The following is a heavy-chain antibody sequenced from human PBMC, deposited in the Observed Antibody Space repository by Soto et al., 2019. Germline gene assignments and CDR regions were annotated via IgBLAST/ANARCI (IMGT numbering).Heavy chain of an antibody. CDR1: GFSISTSGVG. V-gene: IGHV2-5*02. J-gene: IGHJ4*02. Sequence: QITLKESGPTLVKPTQTLTLTCIFSGFSISTSGVGVGWIRQPPGEALEWLALIYWDDDKRYSPILKSRLTITKDTSKNQVVLTMTNMDPVDTATYYCAHRDGNMVRGVISFDYWGQGTLVTVSS. CDR3: AHRDGNMVRGVISFDY. CDR2: IYWDDDK. D-gene: IGHD3-10*01.